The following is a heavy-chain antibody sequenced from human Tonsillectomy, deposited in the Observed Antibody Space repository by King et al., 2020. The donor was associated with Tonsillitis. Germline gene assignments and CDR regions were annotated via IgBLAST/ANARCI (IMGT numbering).Heavy chain of an antibody. CDR2: IFPGDSDT. V-gene: IGHV5-51*01. CDR1: GYNFPAYW. D-gene: IGHD5-24*01. CDR3: ARHDTDGGYFGL. Sequence: QLVQSGSEVKKPRESLRISCTGIGYNFPAYWIGWVRQMPGRGPEWMGIIFPGDSDTRYSPSFKGQVTISADVSMSTAYLEWSSLKASDSGIYYCARHDTDGGYFGLWGRGTLISVSS. J-gene: IGHJ2*01.